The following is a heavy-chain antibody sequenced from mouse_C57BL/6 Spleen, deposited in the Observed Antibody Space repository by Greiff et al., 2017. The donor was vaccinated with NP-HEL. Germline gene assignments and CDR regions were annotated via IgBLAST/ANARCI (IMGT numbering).Heavy chain of an antibody. CDR1: GYTFTDYE. V-gene: IGHV1-15*01. Sequence: QVQLQQSGAELVRPGASVTLSCKASGYTFTDYEMHWVKQTPVHGLEWIGAIDPETGGTAYNQKFKGKAILTADKSSSTAYMELRSLTSEDSAVYYCPLLLRSSHLDYWGQGTTLTVSS. D-gene: IGHD1-1*01. CDR3: PLLLRSSHLDY. CDR2: IDPETGGT. J-gene: IGHJ2*01.